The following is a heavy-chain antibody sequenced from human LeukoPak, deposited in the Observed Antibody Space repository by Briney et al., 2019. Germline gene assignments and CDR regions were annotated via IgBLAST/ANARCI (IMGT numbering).Heavy chain of an antibody. V-gene: IGHV6-1*01. D-gene: IGHD3-10*01. CDR2: TYYRSKWYN. J-gene: IGHJ4*02. CDR3: AKGRWALFDC. CDR1: GDSVSSNSAA. Sequence: SQTLSLTCDISGDSVSSNSAAWSWIRQSPSRGLEWLGRTYYRSKWYNDYAVSLKSRMTINADTSKNQFSLQLNSVTPEDTAVYYCAKGRWALFDCWGQGTLVIVSS.